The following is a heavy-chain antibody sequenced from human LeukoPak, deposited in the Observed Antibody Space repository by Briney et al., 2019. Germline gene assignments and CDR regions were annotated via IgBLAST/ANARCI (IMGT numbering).Heavy chain of an antibody. Sequence: GGSLRLSCAASGFSFDDLGMTWVRQVPGKGLEWVAGINWNGASTGYADSVRGRFTISRDNAKNSLYLQMDSLRAEDTALYYCARAVCPTIKFCDSSYFMDVWGKGTTVNVS. D-gene: IGHD6-6*01. J-gene: IGHJ6*03. CDR2: INWNGAST. CDR3: ARAVCPTIKFCDSSYFMDV. CDR1: GFSFDDLG. V-gene: IGHV3-20*04.